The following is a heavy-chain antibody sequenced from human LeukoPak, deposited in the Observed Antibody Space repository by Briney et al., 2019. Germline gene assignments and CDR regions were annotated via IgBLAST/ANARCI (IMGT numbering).Heavy chain of an antibody. CDR2: INIGDGYT. V-gene: IGHV1-46*01. J-gene: IGHJ3*02. D-gene: IGHD3-16*01. CDR3: AKDRGGSYTFDI. CDR1: GNTFTSSH. Sequence: ASVKVSCKACGNTFTSSHMHWVRQAPGQGLEWMGIINIGDGYTKYAQKFQGRVTITRDTSTSTLYMELSSLRSEDTAVYYCAKDRGGSYTFDIWGQGTMVTVSS.